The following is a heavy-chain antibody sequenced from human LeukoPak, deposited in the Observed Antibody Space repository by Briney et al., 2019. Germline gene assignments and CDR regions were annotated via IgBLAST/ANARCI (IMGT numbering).Heavy chain of an antibody. CDR3: ARDSSGPSY. CDR1: GFLVSNYY. D-gene: IGHD1-26*01. CDR2: IYSGAGT. V-gene: IGHV3-53*01. J-gene: IGHJ4*01. Sequence: GGSLRLSCAASGFLVSNYYMSWVRQAPGKGLEWVSVIYSGAGTYYADSVKGRFTISRDNSRNTLYLQMNSLRAEDTAVYFCARDSSGPSYWGQGTLVTVSS.